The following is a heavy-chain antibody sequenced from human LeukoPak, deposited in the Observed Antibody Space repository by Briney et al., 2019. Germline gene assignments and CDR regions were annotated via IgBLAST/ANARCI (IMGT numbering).Heavy chain of an antibody. CDR2: INTDGSTT. CDR1: GFTVSSNY. V-gene: IGHV3-74*01. CDR3: ARAVAGYY. Sequence: GSLRLSCAASGFTVSSNYMSWVRQAPGKGLVWVSHINTDGSTTGYADSVKGRFTISRDNARNTLYLQMNSLRAEDTAVYYCARAVAGYYWGQGTLVTVSS. D-gene: IGHD6-19*01. J-gene: IGHJ4*02.